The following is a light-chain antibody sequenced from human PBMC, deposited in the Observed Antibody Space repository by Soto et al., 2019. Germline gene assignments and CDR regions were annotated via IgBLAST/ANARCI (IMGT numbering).Light chain of an antibody. Sequence: DIQMTQSPPSLSASVGDRVTITCRASQSISKFLNWYQQKPGKAPKLLISVAYTLQSGVPSRFSGGGYGTDFTLTVSSLQPEDFATYYCQQSYSTPETFGQGTKVDSK. CDR3: QQSYSTPET. CDR2: VAY. V-gene: IGKV1-39*01. J-gene: IGKJ1*01. CDR1: QSISKF.